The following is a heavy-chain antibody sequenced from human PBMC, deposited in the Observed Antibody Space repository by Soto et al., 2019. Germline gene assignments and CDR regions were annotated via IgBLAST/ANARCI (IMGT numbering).Heavy chain of an antibody. CDR3: ARERGGDLIVGVTGTFDV. CDR2: IIAILGKA. V-gene: IGHV1-69*01. Sequence: QVQLVQSGAEVKKPGSSVKVSCKASGGTFSSYAISWVRQAPGQGLEWMGGIIAILGKANYAEKFQGRVTITANESTSTAYMALSSLRSEDTAVYYCARERGGDLIVGVTGTFDVWGQGTLVTVSS. D-gene: IGHD1-26*01. CDR1: GGTFSSYA. J-gene: IGHJ3*01.